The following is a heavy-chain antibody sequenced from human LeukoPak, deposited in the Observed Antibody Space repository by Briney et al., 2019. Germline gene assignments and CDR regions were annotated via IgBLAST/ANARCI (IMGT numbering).Heavy chain of an antibody. CDR2: IRSKANSYAT. D-gene: IGHD3-22*01. CDR1: GFTFSGSA. J-gene: IGHJ4*02. V-gene: IGHV3-73*01. Sequence: GGSLSLSCAASGFTFSGSAMHWVRKPSGKGLKWVGRIRSKANSYATAYAASVKGRFTISRDDSKNTAYLQMNSLKTEDTAVYYCTSRPLNYYDSSGYYGIDYWGQGTLVTVSS. CDR3: TSRPLNYYDSSGYYGIDY.